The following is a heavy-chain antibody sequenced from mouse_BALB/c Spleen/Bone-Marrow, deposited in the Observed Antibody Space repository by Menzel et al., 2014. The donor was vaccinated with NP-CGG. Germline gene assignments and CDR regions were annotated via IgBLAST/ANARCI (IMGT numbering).Heavy chain of an antibody. CDR2: ISSGGSYT. V-gene: IGHV5-9-3*01. CDR1: GFTFSSYA. CDR3: ARKSYYDYDGRPWFAY. D-gene: IGHD2-4*01. J-gene: IGHJ3*01. Sequence: EVQVVESGGGLVKPGGSLKLSCAASGFTFSSYAMSWVRQTPEKRLEWVATISSGGSYTYYPDSVKGRFTTSRDNAKNTLYLQMSSLRSEDTAMYYCARKSYYDYDGRPWFAYWGQGTLVTVSA.